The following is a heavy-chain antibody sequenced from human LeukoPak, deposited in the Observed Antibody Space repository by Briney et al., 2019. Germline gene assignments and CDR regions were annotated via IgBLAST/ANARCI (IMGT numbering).Heavy chain of an antibody. D-gene: IGHD6-13*01. V-gene: IGHV1-2*02. Sequence: GASVKVSCKASGYTFTGYYMHWVRQAPGQGLEWMGWINPNSGGTNYAQKFQGRVTMTRDTSISTAYMELSRLRSDDTAVYYCARVNGLRGSSLGYWGQGTLVTVSS. CDR2: INPNSGGT. J-gene: IGHJ4*02. CDR1: GYTFTGYY. CDR3: ARVNGLRGSSLGY.